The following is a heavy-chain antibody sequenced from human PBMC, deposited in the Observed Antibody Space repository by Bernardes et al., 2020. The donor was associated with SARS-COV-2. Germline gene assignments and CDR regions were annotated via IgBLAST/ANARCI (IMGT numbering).Heavy chain of an antibody. J-gene: IGHJ4*02. Sequence: GGSLRLSCAASGFTFSSYAMSWVRQAPGKGLEWVSAISGSGGSTYYADSVKGRFTISRDISKNTLYLQMNSLRVDDTATYFCAKEVPANDYWGQGTLVTVSS. V-gene: IGHV3-23*01. D-gene: IGHD2-2*01. CDR2: ISGSGGST. CDR1: GFTFSSYA. CDR3: AKEVPANDY.